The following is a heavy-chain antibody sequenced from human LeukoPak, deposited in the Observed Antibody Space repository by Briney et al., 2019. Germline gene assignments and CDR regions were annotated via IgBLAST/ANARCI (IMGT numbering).Heavy chain of an antibody. CDR3: AKVLSGRFDY. CDR1: GFTFSSYA. CDR2: VSDSGGST. V-gene: IGHV3-23*01. D-gene: IGHD3-3*01. J-gene: IGHJ4*02. Sequence: PGGSLRLSCAASGFTFSSYAMSWVRQAPGKGLGWVSFVSDSGGSTFYADSVKGRFTISRDNSKNTLYLQMNSLRAEDTAVYYCAKVLSGRFDYWGQGTLVTVSS.